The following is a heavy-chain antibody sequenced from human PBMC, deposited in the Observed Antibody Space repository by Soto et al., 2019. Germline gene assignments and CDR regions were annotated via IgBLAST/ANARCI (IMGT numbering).Heavy chain of an antibody. CDR1: GFSFSGTA. J-gene: IGHJ4*02. CDR3: PGPDAPYGYPDAFDS. Sequence: DVQLVESGGGLVQPGGSLKLSCATSGFSFSGTAMHWVRQASGKGLEWVGRIRTKPNNYATTYAASVTGRFTISRDDSKNTVYLPMNHLKTEDTAVPYCPGPDAPYGYPDAFDSWGQGALVTVSS. CDR2: IRTKPNNYAT. D-gene: IGHD5-18*01. V-gene: IGHV3-73*02.